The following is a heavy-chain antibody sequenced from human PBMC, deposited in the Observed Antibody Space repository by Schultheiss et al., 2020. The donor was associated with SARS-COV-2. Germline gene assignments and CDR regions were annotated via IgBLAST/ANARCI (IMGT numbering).Heavy chain of an antibody. Sequence: GGSLRLSCAASGFTFSSYSMNWVRQAPGKGLEWVSSISSSSSYIYYADSLKGRLTISRDNAKNSLYLQMNSLRVEDTAVYYCARDGEWLDYFDYWGQGTMVTVSS. CDR1: GFTFSSYS. D-gene: IGHD6-19*01. V-gene: IGHV3-21*04. CDR3: ARDGEWLDYFDY. CDR2: ISSSSSYI. J-gene: IGHJ4*03.